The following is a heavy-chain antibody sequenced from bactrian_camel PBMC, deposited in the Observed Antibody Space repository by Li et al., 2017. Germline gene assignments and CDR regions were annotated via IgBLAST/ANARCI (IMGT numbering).Heavy chain of an antibody. J-gene: IGHJ4*01. CDR3: AICTAARCEFAGWLIRAYNY. Sequence: QLVESGGDSVQVGGSLTLSCAASGYTSEYTYSSYSMAWFRQAPGKEREGVARIDIGDGNAVYDDSVKGRFTISQENANNMVYLQMSSLKPEDTGMYYCAICTAARCEFAGWLIRAYNYWGQGTQVTVS. CDR2: IDIGDGNA. CDR1: GYTSEYTYSSYS. V-gene: IGHV3S25*01. D-gene: IGHD5*01.